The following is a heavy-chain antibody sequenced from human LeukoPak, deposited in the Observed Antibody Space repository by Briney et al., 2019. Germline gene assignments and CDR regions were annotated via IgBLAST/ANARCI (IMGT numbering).Heavy chain of an antibody. CDR3: TLLGADFWSGNPSRRGVYYYYYMDV. Sequence: ASVKVSCKASGGTFSSYAISWVRQAPGQGLEWMGGIIPIFGTANYAQKFQGRVTITTDESTSTAYMELSSLRSEDTAVYYCTLLGADFWSGNPSRRGVYYYYYMDVWGKGTTVTVSS. V-gene: IGHV1-69*05. D-gene: IGHD3-3*01. J-gene: IGHJ6*03. CDR1: GGTFSSYA. CDR2: IIPIFGTA.